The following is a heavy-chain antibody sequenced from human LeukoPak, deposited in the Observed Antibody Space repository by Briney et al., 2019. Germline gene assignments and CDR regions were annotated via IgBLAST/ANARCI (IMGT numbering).Heavy chain of an antibody. CDR1: GGSINRGDYY. CDR2: IYYSGGA. D-gene: IGHD1-26*01. V-gene: IGHV4-30-4*01. J-gene: IGHJ4*02. Sequence: SETLSLTCTVSGGSINRGDYYWSWIRQPPGKGLEWIGYIYYSGGAYYNPSLKSRVTILVDTSKNQFSLKLSSVTAADTAVYYCARYSGSYYLDFWGQGTLVTVSS. CDR3: ARYSGSYYLDF.